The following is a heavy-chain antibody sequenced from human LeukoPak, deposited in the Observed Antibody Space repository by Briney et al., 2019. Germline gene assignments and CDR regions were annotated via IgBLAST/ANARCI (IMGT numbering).Heavy chain of an antibody. Sequence: SETLSLTCAVYGGSFSGYYWSWIRQPPGKGLEWIGEINHSGNTNYNPSLKSRVTISVDTSKNQFSLKLNSVIAADTAVYYCARLEAAEGGFDYWGQGTLVTVSS. J-gene: IGHJ4*02. CDR1: GGSFSGYY. V-gene: IGHV4-34*01. CDR3: ARLEAAEGGFDY. CDR2: INHSGNT. D-gene: IGHD6-13*01.